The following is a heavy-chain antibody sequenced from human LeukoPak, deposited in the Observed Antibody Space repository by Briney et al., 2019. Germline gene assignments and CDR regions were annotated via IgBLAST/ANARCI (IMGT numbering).Heavy chain of an antibody. CDR2: TYYRSKWYN. J-gene: IGHJ3*02. CDR1: GDSVSSNSAA. D-gene: IGHD6-19*01. Sequence: SQTLSLTCAISGDSVSSNSAAWNWIRQSPSRGLEWLGRTYYRSKWYNDYAVSVKSRITINPDTSKNQFSPQLNSVTPEDTAVYYCARGHIAVAKLRGAFDIWGQGTMVTVSS. V-gene: IGHV6-1*01. CDR3: ARGHIAVAKLRGAFDI.